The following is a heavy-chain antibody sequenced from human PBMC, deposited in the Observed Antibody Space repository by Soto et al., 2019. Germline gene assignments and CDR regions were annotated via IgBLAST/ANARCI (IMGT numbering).Heavy chain of an antibody. CDR1: GGSISSYY. CDR2: IYYSGST. D-gene: IGHD3-10*01. Sequence: PSETLSLPCTVSGGSISSYYWSWIRQPPGKGLEWIGSIYYSGSTNYNPSLKSRVTISVDTSKNQFSLKLSSVTAADTAVYYCARDRATGNYHYGMDVWGQGTTVTVSS. V-gene: IGHV4-59*01. CDR3: ARDRATGNYHYGMDV. J-gene: IGHJ6*02.